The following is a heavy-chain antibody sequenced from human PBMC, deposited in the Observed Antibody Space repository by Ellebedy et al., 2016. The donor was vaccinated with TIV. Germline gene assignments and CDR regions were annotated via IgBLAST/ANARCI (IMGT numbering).Heavy chain of an antibody. D-gene: IGHD3-22*01. V-gene: IGHV4-61*01. J-gene: IGHJ6*02. Sequence: SETLSLXCTVSGGSVSSGSYYWSWIRQPPGKGLEWIGYIYYSGSTNYNPSLKSRVTISVDTSKNQFSLKLSSVTAADTAVYYCARGLWDYDSSGYYPDVWGQGTTVTVSS. CDR2: IYYSGST. CDR1: GGSVSSGSYY. CDR3: ARGLWDYDSSGYYPDV.